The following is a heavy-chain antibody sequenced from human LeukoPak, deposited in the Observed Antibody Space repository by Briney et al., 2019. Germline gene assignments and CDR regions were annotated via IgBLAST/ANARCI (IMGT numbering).Heavy chain of an antibody. V-gene: IGHV3-33*06. CDR3: AKDLRYYDFWSGLADY. CDR2: YWYDGSNK. J-gene: IGHJ4*02. D-gene: IGHD3-3*01. Sequence: GALGLSRGAFGFPLKNHCLHWVRQASSKGPGGVALYWYDGSNKYYADSVKGRFTISRDNSKNTLYLQMNSLRAEDTAVYYCAKDLRYYDFWSGLADYWGQGTLVTVSS. CDR1: GFPLKNHC.